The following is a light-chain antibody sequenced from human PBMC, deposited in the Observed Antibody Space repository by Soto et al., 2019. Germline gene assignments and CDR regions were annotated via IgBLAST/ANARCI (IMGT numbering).Light chain of an antibody. Sequence: EIVLTQSPGALSLSPGERATLSCRASQSVSSSYLAWYQQKTGQAPRLLIYGASSRATGIPDRFSDSGSGTDFTLTFSRLEPEDFAVYYCQQYGSSRTFGQGTKV. CDR2: GAS. CDR1: QSVSSSY. CDR3: QQYGSSRT. V-gene: IGKV3-20*01. J-gene: IGKJ1*01.